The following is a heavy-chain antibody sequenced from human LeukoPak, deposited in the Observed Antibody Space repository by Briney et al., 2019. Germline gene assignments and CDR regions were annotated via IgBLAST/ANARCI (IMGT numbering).Heavy chain of an antibody. Sequence: SVKVSCKASGGTFSSYAISWVRQAPGQGLEWMGGIIPIFGTANYAQKFQGRVTITTDESTSTAYMELSSLRSEDTAVYYCATPGRGYSYGYGFDYWGQGTLVTVSS. D-gene: IGHD5-18*01. CDR2: IIPIFGTA. V-gene: IGHV1-69*05. CDR3: ATPGRGYSYGYGFDY. CDR1: GGTFSSYA. J-gene: IGHJ4*02.